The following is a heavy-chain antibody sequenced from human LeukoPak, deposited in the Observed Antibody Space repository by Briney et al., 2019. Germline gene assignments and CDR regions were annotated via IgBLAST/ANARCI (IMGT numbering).Heavy chain of an antibody. J-gene: IGHJ4*02. CDR2: ISGSGGST. V-gene: IGHV3-23*01. D-gene: IGHD3-10*01. CDR3: AKFMVRGVISFIDY. Sequence: GGSLRLSCAASGFTFSSYAMSWVRQAPGKGLEWVSAISGSGGSTYYADSVKGRFTISRDNSKNTLYLQMNSRRAEDTAVYYCAKFMVRGVISFIDYWGQGTLVTVSS. CDR1: GFTFSSYA.